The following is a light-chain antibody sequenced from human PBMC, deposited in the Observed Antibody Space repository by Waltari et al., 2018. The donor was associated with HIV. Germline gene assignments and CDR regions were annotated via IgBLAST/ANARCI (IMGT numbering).Light chain of an antibody. V-gene: IGLV3-10*01. CDR2: EDS. Sequence: SYELTQPPSVSVSPGQTARITCSGDALPKKYAYWYQQKPGQATVLVIYEDSKRPSGSPEILSCSTAGRMDTLTISGAQVEDEGDYHCYSTDSSGFGVFGGGTKRTVL. CDR1: ALPKKY. CDR3: YSTDSSGFGV. J-gene: IGLJ2*01.